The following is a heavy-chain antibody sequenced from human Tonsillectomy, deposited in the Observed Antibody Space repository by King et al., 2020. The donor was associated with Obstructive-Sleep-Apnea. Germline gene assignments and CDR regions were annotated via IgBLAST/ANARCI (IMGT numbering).Heavy chain of an antibody. CDR2: INHSGST. V-gene: IGHV4-34*01. Sequence: VQLQQWGAGLLKPLETLSLTCAVYGGSFSGYYWSWIRQPPGKGLEWIGEINHSGSTNYNPSPKSPVTISLDTSKHQFSLELSSVTAADTAVYYCARGGWGSSWPFDYWGQGTLVTVSS. CDR1: GGSFSGYY. CDR3: ARGGWGSSWPFDY. J-gene: IGHJ4*02. D-gene: IGHD6-13*01.